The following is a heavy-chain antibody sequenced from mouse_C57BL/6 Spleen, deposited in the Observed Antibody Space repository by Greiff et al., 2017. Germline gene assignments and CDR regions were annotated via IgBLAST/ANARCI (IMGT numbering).Heavy chain of an antibody. CDR2: IDPSDSET. J-gene: IGHJ2*01. CDR3: ARRGIGSKTYFDY. CDR1: GYTFTSYW. D-gene: IGHD2-14*01. Sequence: QVQLKQPGAELVRPGSSVKLSCKASGYTFTSYWMHWVKQRPIQGLEWIGNIDPSDSETHYNQKFKDKATLTVDKSSSTAYMQLSSLTSEDSAVYYCARRGIGSKTYFDYWGQGTTLTVSS. V-gene: IGHV1-52*01.